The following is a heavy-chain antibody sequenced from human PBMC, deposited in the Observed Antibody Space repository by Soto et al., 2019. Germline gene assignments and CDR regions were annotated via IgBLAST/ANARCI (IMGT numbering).Heavy chain of an antibody. CDR3: ARVNQLAPKRNAFDI. Sequence: SETLSLTCAVSGGSFSGYYWTWIRQIPGKGLEWIGYIHYSGGSNYNPSLKSRVTMSVDSSKNQFSLELSSLTAADTAVYYCARVNQLAPKRNAFDIWGQGTKVTVSS. J-gene: IGHJ3*02. D-gene: IGHD1-1*01. V-gene: IGHV4-59*01. CDR1: GGSFSGYY. CDR2: IHYSGGS.